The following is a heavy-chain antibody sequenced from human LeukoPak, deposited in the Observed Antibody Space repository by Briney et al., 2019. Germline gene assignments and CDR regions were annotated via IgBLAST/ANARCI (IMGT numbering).Heavy chain of an antibody. J-gene: IGHJ6*03. Sequence: KPSETLSLTCTVSGGSISSHYWSWIRQPPGKGLEWIGYIYYSGSTNYNPSLKSRVTISVDTSKNQFSLKLSSVTAADTAVYYCARDSCSSTSCYYYYMDVWGKGTTVTVSS. CDR2: IYYSGST. CDR1: GGSISSHY. CDR3: ARDSCSSTSCYYYYMDV. V-gene: IGHV4-59*11. D-gene: IGHD2-2*01.